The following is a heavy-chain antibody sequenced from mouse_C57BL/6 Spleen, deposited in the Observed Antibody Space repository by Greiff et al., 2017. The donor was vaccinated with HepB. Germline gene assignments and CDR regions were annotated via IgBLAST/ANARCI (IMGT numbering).Heavy chain of an antibody. D-gene: IGHD1-2*01. CDR1: GYSITSGYG. Sequence: DVQLQESGPGLVKPSQSLSLTCTVTGYSITSGYGWNWIRQFPGNKLEWMGYISYSGSTNYNPSLKSRIPITRDTSKNQFFLQLNSVTTEDTATYYWARTARIKYWCQGTTLTVSS. CDR2: ISYSGST. CDR3: ARTARIKY. J-gene: IGHJ2*01. V-gene: IGHV3-2*02.